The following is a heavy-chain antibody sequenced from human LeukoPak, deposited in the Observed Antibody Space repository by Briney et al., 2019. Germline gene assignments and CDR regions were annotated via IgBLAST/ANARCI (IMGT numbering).Heavy chain of an antibody. CDR2: INPNSGGT. D-gene: IGHD5-24*01. Sequence: GASVKVSCKASGYTFTGYYMHWVRQAPGQGLEWMGWINPNSGGTNYAHKFQGRVTMTRDTSISAVYMELSRLRSDDTAVYYCARDGTGVYNLVQYWGQGTLVTVSS. J-gene: IGHJ4*02. CDR1: GYTFTGYY. CDR3: ARDGTGVYNLVQY. V-gene: IGHV1-2*07.